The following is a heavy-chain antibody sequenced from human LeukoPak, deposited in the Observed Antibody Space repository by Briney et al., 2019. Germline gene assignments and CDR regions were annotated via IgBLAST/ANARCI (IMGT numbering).Heavy chain of an antibody. CDR2: ISYDGSNK. V-gene: IGHV3-30*18. CDR3: AKDRGSGSYPSPLFDY. Sequence: GGSLRLSCAVSGFIFSSYGMHWVRQAPGKGREWVAAISYDGSNKYYAESVKGRFTISRDNYKNKLYLQMNSLRAEDTAVYSCAKDRGSGSYPSPLFDYWGRGILVTVSS. D-gene: IGHD3-10*01. J-gene: IGHJ4*02. CDR1: GFIFSSYG.